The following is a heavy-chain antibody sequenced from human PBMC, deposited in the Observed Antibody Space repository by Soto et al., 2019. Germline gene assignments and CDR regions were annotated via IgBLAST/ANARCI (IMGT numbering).Heavy chain of an antibody. J-gene: IGHJ5*02. CDR3: ARGLLVMVRGGGWFDP. Sequence: QVQLQKWGAGLLKPSETLSLTCAVYGGSFSGYYWSWIRQPPGKGLEWIGEINHSGSTNYNLSLRSRVTISVDTSKNQFSLKLSSVTAADTAVYYCARGLLVMVRGGGWFDPWGQGTLVTVSS. V-gene: IGHV4-34*01. D-gene: IGHD3-10*01. CDR1: GGSFSGYY. CDR2: INHSGST.